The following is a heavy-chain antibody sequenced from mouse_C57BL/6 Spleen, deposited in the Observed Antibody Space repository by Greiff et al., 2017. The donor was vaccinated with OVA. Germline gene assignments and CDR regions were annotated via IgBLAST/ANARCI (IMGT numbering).Heavy chain of an antibody. CDR2: ISYDGSN. CDR3: AKRTGTNYFDY. V-gene: IGHV3-6*01. J-gene: IGHJ2*01. D-gene: IGHD4-1*01. Sequence: EVQVVESGPGLVKPSQSLSLTCSVTGYSITSGYYWNWIRQFPGNKLEWMGYISYDGSNNYNPSLKNRISITRDTSKNQFFLKLNSVTTEDTATYYCAKRTGTNYFDYWGQGTTLTVSS. CDR1: GYSITSGYY.